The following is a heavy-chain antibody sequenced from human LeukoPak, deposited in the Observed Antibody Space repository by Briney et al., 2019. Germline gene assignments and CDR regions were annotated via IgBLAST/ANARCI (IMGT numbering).Heavy chain of an antibody. Sequence: GGSLRLSCAASGFTVSSSYMSWVRQAPGKGLEWVAVIYSGGGTFYADSVRGRFTISRDNAKNSLYLQMNSLRAEDTAVYYCARETGYSSGWGQGTLVTVSS. D-gene: IGHD6-19*01. CDR1: GFTVSSSY. J-gene: IGHJ4*02. V-gene: IGHV3-53*01. CDR2: IYSGGGT. CDR3: ARETGYSSG.